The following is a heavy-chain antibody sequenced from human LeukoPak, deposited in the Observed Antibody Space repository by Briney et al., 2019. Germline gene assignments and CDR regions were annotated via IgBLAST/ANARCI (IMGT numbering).Heavy chain of an antibody. CDR1: GGSISSSSYY. J-gene: IGHJ4*02. Sequence: PSETLSLTCTVSGGSISSSSYYWGWIRQPPGKRVEWIGSIYYSGSTYYNPSLKSRVTISVDTSKNQFSLKLSSVTAADTAVYYCARQDADSSGCWVDYWGQGTLVTVSS. CDR3: ARQDADSSGCWVDY. V-gene: IGHV4-39*01. CDR2: IYYSGST. D-gene: IGHD6-19*01.